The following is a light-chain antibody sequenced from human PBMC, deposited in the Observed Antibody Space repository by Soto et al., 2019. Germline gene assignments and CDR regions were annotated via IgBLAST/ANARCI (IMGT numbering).Light chain of an antibody. V-gene: IGKV4-1*01. J-gene: IGKJ1*01. Sequence: DIVMTQSPDSLAVSLGERATINCKSSQSILYSSNNKNHLAWYQQKAGQPPKLLIYWASTRESGVPDRFSGSGSGTDFTLIISSLQAEDVAVYYCQHYYTTPLTFGRGTKVDIK. CDR1: QSILYSSNNKNH. CDR3: QHYYTTPLT. CDR2: WAS.